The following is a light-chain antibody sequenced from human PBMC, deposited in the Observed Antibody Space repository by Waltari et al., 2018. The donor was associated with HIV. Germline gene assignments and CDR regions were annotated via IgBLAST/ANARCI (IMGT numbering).Light chain of an antibody. CDR3: QAWDSSTVV. Sequence: SYELAQPPSVSVSPGQTASITCSGDKLGNKFAAWYQQKQGKSPVVVMYQDRSRPSGIPERFSGSNSGNTATLTISGTQAMDEADYYCQAWDSSTVVFGGGTKLTVL. CDR1: KLGNKF. J-gene: IGLJ2*01. CDR2: QDR. V-gene: IGLV3-1*01.